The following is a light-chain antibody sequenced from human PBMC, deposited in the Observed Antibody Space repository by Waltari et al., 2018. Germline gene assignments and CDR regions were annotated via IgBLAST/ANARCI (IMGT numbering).Light chain of an antibody. J-gene: IGKJ4*01. V-gene: IGKV1-5*03. Sequence: IELTQSPSTLCASVGDRVTITCRASQSLNNWLNSYQQKPGKAPKSLIFKTSNLAFGVPSRFSGSGSGTEFTLTISNLQPDDFVTYYCQQYNSGTLTFGGGTKVEIK. CDR2: KTS. CDR1: QSLNNW. CDR3: QQYNSGTLT.